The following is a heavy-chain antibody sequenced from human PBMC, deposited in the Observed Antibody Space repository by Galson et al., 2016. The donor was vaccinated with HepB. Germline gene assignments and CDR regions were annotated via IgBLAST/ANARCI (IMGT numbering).Heavy chain of an antibody. J-gene: IGHJ5*02. CDR3: ARVVTPMAAANRGFGS. D-gene: IGHD6-13*01. Sequence: SLRLSCAAYGFTFNMYTMTWVRQAPGKGLEWVSSITPGSTYTHFADSVKGRFTISRDDAENSLYLHMNSLRAEDTALYYCARVVTPMAAANRGFGSWGQGTQVVVSS. CDR2: ITPGSTYT. V-gene: IGHV3-21*01. CDR1: GFTFNMYT.